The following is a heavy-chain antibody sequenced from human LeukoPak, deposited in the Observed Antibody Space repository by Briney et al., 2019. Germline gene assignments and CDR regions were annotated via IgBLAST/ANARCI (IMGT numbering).Heavy chain of an antibody. J-gene: IGHJ4*02. CDR3: ARDLIGGNAYDY. Sequence: PGGSLRLSCAASGFTFSSYGMHWVRQAPGKGLEWVAFIRYDGSNKYYADSVKGRFTISRDNAKSSLYLQLDSLRAEDTAVYYCARDLIGGNAYDYWGQGALVTVSS. D-gene: IGHD2-15*01. V-gene: IGHV3-30*02. CDR1: GFTFSSYG. CDR2: IRYDGSNK.